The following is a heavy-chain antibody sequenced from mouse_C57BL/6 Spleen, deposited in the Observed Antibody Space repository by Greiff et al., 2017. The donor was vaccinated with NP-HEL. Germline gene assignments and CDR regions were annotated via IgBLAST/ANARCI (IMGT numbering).Heavy chain of an antibody. CDR3: APLLLPWVAY. CDR2: IDPEDGET. CDR1: GFNIKDYY. J-gene: IGHJ3*01. Sequence: VQLQQSGAELVKPGASVKLSCTASGFNIKDYYMHWVKQRTEQGLEWIGRIDPEDGETKYDPKFKGKATITADPSSNTAYLQLSSLTSEDTAVYYCAPLLLPWVAYWGQGTLVTVSA. D-gene: IGHD1-1*01. V-gene: IGHV14-2*01.